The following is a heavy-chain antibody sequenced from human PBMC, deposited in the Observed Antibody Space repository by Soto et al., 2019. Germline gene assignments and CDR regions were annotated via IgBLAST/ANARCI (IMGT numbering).Heavy chain of an antibody. CDR1: GGSFSGYY. D-gene: IGHD5-18*01. J-gene: IGHJ4*02. CDR2: INHSGST. Sequence: SETLSLTCAVYGGSFSGYYWSWVRQPPGKGLEWIGEINHSGSTNYNPSLKSRVTISVDTSKNQFSLKLSSVTAADTAVYYCARGSKAAMVTGDSSFDYWGQRPLVTVST. CDR3: ARGSKAAMVTGDSSFDY. V-gene: IGHV4-34*01.